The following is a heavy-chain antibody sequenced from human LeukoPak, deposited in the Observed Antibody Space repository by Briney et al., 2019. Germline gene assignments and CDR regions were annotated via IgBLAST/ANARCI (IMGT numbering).Heavy chain of an antibody. CDR1: GGTFSSYA. Sequence: SVKVSCKASGGTFSSYAISWVRQAPGQGLEWMGRIIPLLPITNYAPKFQGRVTITADKSTSTAYMELSSLRSEDTALYYCATYYDGRGNHQLDSWGQGTLVTVSS. J-gene: IGHJ4*02. D-gene: IGHD3-22*01. CDR2: IIPLLPIT. CDR3: ATYYDGRGNHQLDS. V-gene: IGHV1-69*04.